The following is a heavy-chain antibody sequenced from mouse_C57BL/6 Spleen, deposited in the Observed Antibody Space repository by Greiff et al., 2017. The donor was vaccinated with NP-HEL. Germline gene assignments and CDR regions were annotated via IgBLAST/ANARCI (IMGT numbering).Heavy chain of an antibody. CDR2: INPNNGGT. CDR3: ARSYYYGSRGAMDD. V-gene: IGHV1-18*01. J-gene: IGHJ4*01. CDR1: GYTFTDYN. D-gene: IGHD1-1*01. Sequence: EVQLQQSGPELVKPGASVKIPCKASGYTFTDYNMDWVKQSHGKSLEWIGDINPNNGGTIYNQKFKGKATLTVAKSSSTAYMELRSLTSEDTAVYYCARSYYYGSRGAMDDWGTGTSVTVSS.